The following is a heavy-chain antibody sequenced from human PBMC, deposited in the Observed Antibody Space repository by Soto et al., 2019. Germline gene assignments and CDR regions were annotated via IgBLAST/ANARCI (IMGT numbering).Heavy chain of an antibody. CDR2: IFWNDGK. J-gene: IGHJ6*02. V-gene: IGHV2-5*01. CDR3: ARRGAQLTPYYDYYYGMDV. D-gene: IGHD1-1*01. CDR1: GFSLRTSGVG. Sequence: SGPTLVNPTHTLTLTCTFSGFSLRTSGVGVGWIRQPPGKALEWLALIFWNDGKRHSPSLKRRLTITKETSKNQVVLTMTIMDPVDTATYYCARRGAQLTPYYDYYYGMDVWGQGTTVTVSS.